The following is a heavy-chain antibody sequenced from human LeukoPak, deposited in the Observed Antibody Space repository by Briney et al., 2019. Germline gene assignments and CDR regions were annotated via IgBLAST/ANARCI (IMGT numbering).Heavy chain of an antibody. CDR3: ARGPGDDILTGLYYFDY. CDR1: GGTFSSYA. D-gene: IGHD3-9*01. Sequence: ASVKVSCKASGGTFSSYAISWVRQAPGQGLEWMGGIIPIFGTANYAQKFQGRVTITADESTSTAYMELSSLRSEDTAVYYYARGPGDDILTGLYYFDYWGQGTLVTVSS. V-gene: IGHV1-69*01. CDR2: IIPIFGTA. J-gene: IGHJ4*02.